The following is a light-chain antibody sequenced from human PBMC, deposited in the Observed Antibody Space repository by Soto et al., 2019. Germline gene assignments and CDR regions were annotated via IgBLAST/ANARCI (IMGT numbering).Light chain of an antibody. J-gene: IGKJ5*01. CDR1: QSVSSK. V-gene: IGKV3-15*01. CDR3: QQYNNWPPIT. CDR2: GAS. Sequence: EFVLTQSPGTLSLSPGETATLSRRASQSVSSKLAWYQQKPGQAPRLLIYGASTRATGIPARFSGSGSGTEFTLTISSLQSEDFAVYYCQQYNNWPPITFGQGTRLEIK.